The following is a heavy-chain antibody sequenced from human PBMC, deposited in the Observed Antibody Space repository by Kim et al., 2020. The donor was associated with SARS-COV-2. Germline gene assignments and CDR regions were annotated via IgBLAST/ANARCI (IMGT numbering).Heavy chain of an antibody. D-gene: IGHD1-26*01. J-gene: IGHJ4*02. CDR1: GFSFSSNS. CDR3: AKDRPYSATDD. V-gene: IGHV3-21*01. CDR2: IGVGGT. Sequence: GGSLRLSCAASGFSFSSNSMNWVRQAPGKGLEWVAAIGVGGTFYVDSVKGRFTISRDNAANSLFLQMDTLRAEDTAIYYCAKDRPYSATDDWGQGTLVTVSA.